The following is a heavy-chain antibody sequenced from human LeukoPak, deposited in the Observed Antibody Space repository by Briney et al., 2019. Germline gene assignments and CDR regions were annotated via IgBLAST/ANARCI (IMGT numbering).Heavy chain of an antibody. CDR3: ARHLYYDSRDYYYYMDV. Sequence: SETLSLTCSVSGGSISSRSYYWGWIRQPPGKGLEWIGSFYYSGNTYYNPSLKGRVTISVDTPKNQFSLRLSSVTAADTAVYYCARHLYYDSRDYYYYMDVWGKGTTVTVSS. D-gene: IGHD3-3*01. CDR2: FYYSGNT. CDR1: GGSISSRSYY. J-gene: IGHJ6*03. V-gene: IGHV4-39*01.